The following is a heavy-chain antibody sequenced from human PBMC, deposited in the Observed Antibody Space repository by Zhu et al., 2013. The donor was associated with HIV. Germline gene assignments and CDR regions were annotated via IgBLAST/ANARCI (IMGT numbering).Heavy chain of an antibody. D-gene: IGHD4-17*01. V-gene: IGHV1-69*08. CDR2: IIPILGIA. J-gene: IGHJ4*02. CDR3: AREEASDYGGNSGDFDY. Sequence: QVQLVQSGAEVKKPGSSVKVSCKASGGTFSSYTISWVRQAPGQGLEWMGRIIPILGIANYAQKFQGRVTITADKSTSTAYMELSSLRSEDTAVYYCAREEASDYGGNSGDFDYWGQGTLVTVSS. CDR1: GGTFSSYT.